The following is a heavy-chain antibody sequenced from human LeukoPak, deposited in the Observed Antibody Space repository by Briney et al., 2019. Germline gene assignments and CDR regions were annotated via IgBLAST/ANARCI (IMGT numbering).Heavy chain of an antibody. CDR2: IYYSGST. Sequence: PSETLSLTCTVSRGSISSTSYYWGWIRQPPGKGLEWIGTIYYSGSTYYNPSLKSRVTISVDTSKNQFSLKLSSVTAADTAVYYCARDHKPGYCSGGSCDAFDIWGQGTMVTVSS. V-gene: IGHV4-39*07. D-gene: IGHD2-15*01. CDR3: ARDHKPGYCSGGSCDAFDI. J-gene: IGHJ3*02. CDR1: RGSISSTSYY.